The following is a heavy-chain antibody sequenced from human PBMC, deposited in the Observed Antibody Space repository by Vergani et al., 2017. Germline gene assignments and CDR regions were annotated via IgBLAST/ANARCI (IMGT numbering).Heavy chain of an antibody. V-gene: IGHV3-7*01. J-gene: IGHJ4*02. D-gene: IGHD6-13*01. Sequence: EVQLMESGGGLVQPGGSLRLSCAASGFTFSNYWMSWVRQAPGKGLEWVANIKEDGSETFYVDSVMGRFTISRDNAKNSLYLQMNSLRAEYTAVYFCARLGLTASRREAPVFDYWGQGTLVTVSS. CDR3: ARLGLTASRREAPVFDY. CDR1: GFTFSNYW. CDR2: IKEDGSET.